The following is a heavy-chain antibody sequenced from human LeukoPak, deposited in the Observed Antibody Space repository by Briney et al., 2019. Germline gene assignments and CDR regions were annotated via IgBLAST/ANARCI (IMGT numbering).Heavy chain of an antibody. D-gene: IGHD3-10*01. V-gene: IGHV3-21*01. Sequence: PGGSLRLSCAASGFKFRDYAMSWVRQAPGKGLEWVSSISSSSSYIYYADSVKGRFTISRDNAKNSLYLQMNSLRAEDTAVYYCARVHWGSGSYRDYWGQGTLVTVSS. CDR2: ISSSSSYI. J-gene: IGHJ4*02. CDR1: GFKFRDYA. CDR3: ARVHWGSGSYRDY.